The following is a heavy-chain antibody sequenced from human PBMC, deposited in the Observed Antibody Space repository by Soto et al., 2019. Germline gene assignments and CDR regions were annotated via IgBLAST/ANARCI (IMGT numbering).Heavy chain of an antibody. V-gene: IGHV4-30-4*01. CDR3: ARGGPYDYVWGSYRQTSRFDY. D-gene: IGHD3-16*02. Sequence: SETLSLTCTVSGGSISSGYYYWSWIRHPPGKGLEWIGYIYYSGSTYYNPSLKSRVTISVDTSKNQFSLKLSSVTAADTAVYYCARGGPYDYVWGSYRQTSRFDYWGQGTLVTVSS. J-gene: IGHJ4*02. CDR2: IYYSGST. CDR1: GGSISSGYYY.